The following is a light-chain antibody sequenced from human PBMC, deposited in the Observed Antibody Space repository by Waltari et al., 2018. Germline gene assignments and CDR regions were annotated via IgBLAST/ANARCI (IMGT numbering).Light chain of an antibody. CDR3: QQSYSTRALT. J-gene: IGKJ4*01. CDR1: QSINVY. CDR2: AAS. V-gene: IGKV1-39*01. Sequence: DIQMTQSPSSLSASVGDRVTITCRASQSINVYLTWYQHKPGKAPKLLIYAASTLQNGVPSRFSGSGSETDFTLTISSFQPEDSAIYYCQQSYSTRALTFGGGTKVEI.